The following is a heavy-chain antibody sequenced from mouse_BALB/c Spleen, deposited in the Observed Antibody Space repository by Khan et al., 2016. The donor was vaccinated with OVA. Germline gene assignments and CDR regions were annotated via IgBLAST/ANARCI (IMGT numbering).Heavy chain of an antibody. V-gene: IGHV2-6-2*01. CDR1: GFSLTSFA. J-gene: IGHJ4*01. CDR3: ARHQFPLSMDS. CDR2: IWSDGRT. Sequence: VQLQESGPDLVAPSQSLSITCSVSGFSLTSFAIHWVRQPPGKGLEWLVVIWSDGRTTYHSSLKSRLSISKDNSKSQVFLKINSLQTDDTAMYYCARHQFPLSMDSGGQGTSVTVSS.